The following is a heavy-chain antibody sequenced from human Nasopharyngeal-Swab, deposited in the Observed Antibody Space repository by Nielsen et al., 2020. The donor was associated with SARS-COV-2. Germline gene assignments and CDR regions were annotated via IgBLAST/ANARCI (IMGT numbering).Heavy chain of an antibody. Sequence: GESLKISCAASGFTFNDYALHWVRQAPGKGLEWVAVISYDGSKTYYADSVKGRFTISRDNSKNTLYLQMNSLRAEDTAVYYCARSPRGPDFWGQGTLVTVSS. J-gene: IGHJ4*02. CDR2: ISYDGSKT. V-gene: IGHV3-30-3*01. CDR3: ARSPRGPDF. CDR1: GFTFNDYA. D-gene: IGHD3-10*01.